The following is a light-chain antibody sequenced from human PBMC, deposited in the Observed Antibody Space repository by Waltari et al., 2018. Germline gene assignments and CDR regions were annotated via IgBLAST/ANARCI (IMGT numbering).Light chain of an antibody. CDR2: EDT. Sequence: YELTQPPSVSVSPGHTARITCSGDALPKKDAYWYQQKSGQAPVLLIYEDTKRPSGIPGKFSGSSSGTMATLTISGAQVEDEADYYCFSTDTTETHGIFGGGTKLTVL. CDR3: FSTDTTETHGI. CDR1: ALPKKD. J-gene: IGLJ2*01. V-gene: IGLV3-10*01.